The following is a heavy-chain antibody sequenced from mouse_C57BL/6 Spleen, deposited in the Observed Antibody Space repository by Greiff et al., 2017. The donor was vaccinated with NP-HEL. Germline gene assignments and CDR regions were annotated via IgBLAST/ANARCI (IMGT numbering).Heavy chain of an antibody. V-gene: IGHV5-16*01. Sequence: EVQRVESEGGLVQPGSSMKLSCTASGFTFSDYYMAWVRQVPEKGLEWVANINYDGSSTYYLDSLKSRFIISRDNAKNNLYLQMSSLKSEDTATYYCAREGDGYYDYFDYWGQGTTLTVSS. CDR1: GFTFSDYY. CDR3: AREGDGYYDYFDY. CDR2: INYDGSST. D-gene: IGHD2-3*01. J-gene: IGHJ2*01.